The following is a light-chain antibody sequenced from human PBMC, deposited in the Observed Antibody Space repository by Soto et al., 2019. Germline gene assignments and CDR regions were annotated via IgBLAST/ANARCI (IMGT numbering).Light chain of an antibody. V-gene: IGLV2-18*01. J-gene: IGLJ2*01. CDR1: SSDVGSYNR. CDR3: SLYTSSSPV. CDR2: EVS. Sequence: QSALTQPPSVSGSPGQSVTISCTGTSSDVGSYNRVSWYQQPPGTAPKLMIYEVSTRPSGVPDRFSGSKSGNTASLTISRLQAEDEADYYCSLYTSSSPVFGGGTKLTVL.